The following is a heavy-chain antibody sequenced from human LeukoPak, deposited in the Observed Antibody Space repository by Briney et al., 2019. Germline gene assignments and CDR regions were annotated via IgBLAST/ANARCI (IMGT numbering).Heavy chain of an antibody. J-gene: IGHJ4*02. CDR1: GFTFDDYA. D-gene: IGHD5-18*01. CDR3: AKDIDSYGYLGYFDY. CDR2: ISWNSGSI. V-gene: IGHV3-9*03. Sequence: GRSLRLSCAASGFTFDDYAMHWVRQAPGKGLEWVSGISWNSGSIGCADSVKGRFTISRDNAKNSLYLQMNSLRAEDMALYYCAKDIDSYGYLGYFDYWGQGTLVTVSS.